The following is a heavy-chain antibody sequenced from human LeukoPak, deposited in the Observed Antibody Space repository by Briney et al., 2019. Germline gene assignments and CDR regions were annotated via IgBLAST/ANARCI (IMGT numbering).Heavy chain of an antibody. D-gene: IGHD1-26*01. CDR1: GFTFSNYW. J-gene: IGHJ4*02. Sequence: PGGSLRLSCAASGFTFSNYWMSWVRQAPGKGLEWVANIKQDRSEKYYVDSVKGRFTISRDSAKNSLYLQMNGLRPDDTAVYYCARDTPSSTYYPWIYYFDYWGQGTLVTVSS. CDR2: IKQDRSEK. V-gene: IGHV3-7*01. CDR3: ARDTPSSTYYPWIYYFDY.